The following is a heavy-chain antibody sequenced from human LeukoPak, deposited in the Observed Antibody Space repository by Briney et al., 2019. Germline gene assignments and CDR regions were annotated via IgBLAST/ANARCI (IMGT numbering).Heavy chain of an antibody. Sequence: SETLSLTCTVSGDSISIYYWSRIRQPPGKGLEWIGYIYYRGSTNCNPSLKSRVSISVDTSKNQFSLRLSSVTAADTAVYYCARGDYFGGRHPFYDFGGQEPPVTVSS. V-gene: IGHV4-59*01. J-gene: IGHJ4*02. CDR3: ARGDYFGGRHPFYDF. D-gene: IGHD3-16*01. CDR1: GDSISIYY. CDR2: IYYRGST.